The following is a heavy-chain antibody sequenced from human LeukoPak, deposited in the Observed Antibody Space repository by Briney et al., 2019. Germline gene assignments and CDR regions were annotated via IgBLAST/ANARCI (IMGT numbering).Heavy chain of an antibody. D-gene: IGHD3-22*01. CDR2: IYPGDSET. CDR3: ARPGGSSGPAADLDY. Sequence: GESLKISCKASGXSFTSFFSGWVRQMPGKGPEWMGIIYPGDSETRYSPSFQGQVTISADKSITTAYLQWSSLKASDTAIYYCARPGGSSGPAADLDYWGQGTLVTVSS. J-gene: IGHJ4*01. CDR1: GXSFTSFF. V-gene: IGHV5-51*01.